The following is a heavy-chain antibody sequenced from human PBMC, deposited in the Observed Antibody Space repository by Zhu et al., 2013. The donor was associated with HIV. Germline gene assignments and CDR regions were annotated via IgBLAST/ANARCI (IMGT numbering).Heavy chain of an antibody. V-gene: IGHV1-69*13. Sequence: QVQLVQSGAGVKKPGSSVKVSCKASGGTFSSYAISWVRQAPGQGLEWMGGIIPMFGTANYAQKFQGRVTITADESTSTAYMQLSSLGSEDTAVYYCARDHNSGYYSYFDYWGQGTLVTVSS. D-gene: IGHD3-22*01. CDR2: IIPMFGTA. J-gene: IGHJ4*02. CDR1: GGTFSSYA. CDR3: ARDHNSGYYSYFDY.